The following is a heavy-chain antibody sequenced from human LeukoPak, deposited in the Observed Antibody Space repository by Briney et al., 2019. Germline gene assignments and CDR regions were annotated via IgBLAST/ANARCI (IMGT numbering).Heavy chain of an antibody. J-gene: IGHJ4*02. CDR1: GFTFSSYG. CDR2: MKQDGSEK. Sequence: PGGSLRLSCAASGFTFSSYGMSWVRQAPGKGLEWVANMKQDGSEKYYVDSVKGRFTISRDNAKNSLFLQMNRLRAEDTAVYYCAFYCGGDCHYDYWGQGTLVTVSS. CDR3: AFYCGGDCHYDY. D-gene: IGHD2-21*02. V-gene: IGHV3-7*01.